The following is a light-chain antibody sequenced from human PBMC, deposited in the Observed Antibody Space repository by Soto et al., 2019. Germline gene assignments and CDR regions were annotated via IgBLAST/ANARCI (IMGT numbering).Light chain of an antibody. CDR3: QQYSNWPPYT. CDR1: QSVSSN. J-gene: IGKJ2*01. V-gene: IGKV3-15*01. CDR2: GAS. Sequence: EIVMTQSPATLSVSPGERATLSCRASQSVSSNLAWHQQKPGQAPRLLIYGASTRATGIPARFSGSRSGTEFTLTISSLQSEDFAVYYCQQYSNWPPYTFGQGTKLEI.